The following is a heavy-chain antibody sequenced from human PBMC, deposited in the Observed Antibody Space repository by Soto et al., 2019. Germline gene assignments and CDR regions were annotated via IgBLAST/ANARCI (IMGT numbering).Heavy chain of an antibody. CDR3: ARTGLHYDFWSGYSYYYYGMDV. D-gene: IGHD3-3*01. Sequence: GSLRLSCAASGFTFSSYEMNWVRQAPGKGLEWVSYISSSGSTIYYADSVKGRFTISRDNAKNSLYLQMNSLRAEDTAVYYCARTGLHYDFWSGYSYYYYGMDVWGQGTTVTVSS. CDR2: ISSSGSTI. J-gene: IGHJ6*02. V-gene: IGHV3-48*03. CDR1: GFTFSSYE.